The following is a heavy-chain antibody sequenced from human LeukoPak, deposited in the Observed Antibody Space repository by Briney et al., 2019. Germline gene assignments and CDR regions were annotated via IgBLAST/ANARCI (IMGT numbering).Heavy chain of an antibody. CDR3: AKDNGYPMVRGRNDY. J-gene: IGHJ4*02. V-gene: IGHV3-23*01. CDR1: GFTFSSYA. D-gene: IGHD3-10*01. Sequence: GGSLRLSCAASGFTFSSYAMSWVRQAPGKGLEWVSAISGSGGSTYYADSVKGRFTISRDNSKNTLYLQMNSLRAEDTAVYYCAKDNGYPMVRGRNDYWGQGTLVTASS. CDR2: ISGSGGST.